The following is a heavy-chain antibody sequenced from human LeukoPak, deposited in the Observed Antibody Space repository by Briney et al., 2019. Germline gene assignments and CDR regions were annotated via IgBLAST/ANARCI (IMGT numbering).Heavy chain of an antibody. D-gene: IGHD2-2*02. CDR3: ARVSGLYCSSTSCYSPADLTLDAFDI. CDR2: ISSSSSYI. V-gene: IGHV3-21*01. CDR1: GFTFSSYS. Sequence: PGGSLRLSCAASGFTFSSYSMNWVRQAPGKGLEWVSSISSSSSYIYYADSVKGRFTISRDNAKNSLYLQMNSLRAEDTAVYYCARVSGLYCSSTSCYSPADLTLDAFDIWGQGTMVTVSS. J-gene: IGHJ3*02.